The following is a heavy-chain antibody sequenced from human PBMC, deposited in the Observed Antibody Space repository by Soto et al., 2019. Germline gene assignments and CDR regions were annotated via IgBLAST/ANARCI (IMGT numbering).Heavy chain of an antibody. CDR1: GFSFSSYG. CDR3: ATAQGGVDVWSGYYNKGYYYMDV. V-gene: IGHV3-33*01. CDR2: IWYDGSNK. D-gene: IGHD3-3*01. Sequence: QVQLVESGGGVVQPGRSLSLSCAASGFSFSSYGMHWVRQAPGKGLEWVAVIWYDGSNKYYVDSVKGRFTISRDNSKNTLYLHMNSLRAEDTAVYYCATAQGGVDVWSGYYNKGYYYMDVWGNGTTVTVSS. J-gene: IGHJ6*03.